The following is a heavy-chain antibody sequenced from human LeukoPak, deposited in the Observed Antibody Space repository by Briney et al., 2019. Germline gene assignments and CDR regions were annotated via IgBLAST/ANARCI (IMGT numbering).Heavy chain of an antibody. J-gene: IGHJ6*03. Sequence: PGGSLRLSCAASGFTFSSYAMSWVRQAPGKWLEWVSAISGSGGSTYYADSVKGRFTISRDNSKNTLYLQMNSLRAEDTALYYCARLLSQSPRGYMDVWGKGTTVTVSS. CDR2: ISGSGGST. CDR3: ARLLSQSPRGYMDV. CDR1: GFTFSSYA. D-gene: IGHD3-10*01. V-gene: IGHV3-23*01.